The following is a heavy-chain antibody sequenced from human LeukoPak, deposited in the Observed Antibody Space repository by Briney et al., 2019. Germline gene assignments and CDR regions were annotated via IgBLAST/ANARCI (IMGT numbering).Heavy chain of an antibody. D-gene: IGHD2-21*01. Sequence: SVKVSCKASGGTFRSYAISWVRQAPGQGLEWVGGIIPIFGTANCAQKFQGRVTITADESTSTAYMELSSLRSEDTAVYYCARDRSLGVVIAIGTFDYWGQGTLVTVSS. J-gene: IGHJ4*02. CDR1: GGTFRSYA. V-gene: IGHV1-69*13. CDR2: IIPIFGTA. CDR3: ARDRSLGVVIAIGTFDY.